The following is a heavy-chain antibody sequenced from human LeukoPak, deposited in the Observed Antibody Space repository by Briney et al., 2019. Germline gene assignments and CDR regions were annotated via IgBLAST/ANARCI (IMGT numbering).Heavy chain of an antibody. V-gene: IGHV3-21*01. CDR2: ISSSSSYI. Sequence: PGGSLRLSCAASGFTFSSYEMNWVRQAPGKGLEWVSSISSSSSYIYYADSVKGRFTISRDNAKNSLYLQMNSLRAEDTAVYYCAREGAYGDSTAIDYWGQGTLVTVSS. D-gene: IGHD4-17*01. CDR3: AREGAYGDSTAIDY. J-gene: IGHJ4*02. CDR1: GFTFSSYE.